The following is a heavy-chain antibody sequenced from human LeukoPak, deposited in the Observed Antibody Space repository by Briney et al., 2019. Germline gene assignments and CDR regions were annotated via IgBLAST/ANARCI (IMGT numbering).Heavy chain of an antibody. CDR3: ARVEVDYDFWSGYFIDY. D-gene: IGHD3-3*01. CDR1: DDSITMYY. V-gene: IGHV4-39*07. CDR2: IYYSGST. Sequence: SETLSLTCSVSDDSITMYYWTWIRQPPGKGLEWIGSIYYSGSTYYNPSLKSRVTISVDTSKNQFSLKLSSVTAADTAVYYCARVEVDYDFWSGYFIDYWGQGTLVTVSS. J-gene: IGHJ4*02.